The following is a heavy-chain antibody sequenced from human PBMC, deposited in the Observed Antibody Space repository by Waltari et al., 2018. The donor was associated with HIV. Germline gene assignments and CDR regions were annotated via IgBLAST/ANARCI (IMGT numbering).Heavy chain of an antibody. J-gene: IGHJ4*02. CDR2: IKQDGSEK. Sequence: EVQLVESGGGLVQPGGPLSLPCAASGFTFSSYWLTWVRQAPGKGLEWVANIKQDGSEKYYADSVKGRFTISRDNAKNSLYLQMNSLRAEDTAVYYCASLYCSGGSCYDYWGQGTLVTVSS. D-gene: IGHD2-15*01. CDR3: ASLYCSGGSCYDY. V-gene: IGHV3-7*01. CDR1: GFTFSSYW.